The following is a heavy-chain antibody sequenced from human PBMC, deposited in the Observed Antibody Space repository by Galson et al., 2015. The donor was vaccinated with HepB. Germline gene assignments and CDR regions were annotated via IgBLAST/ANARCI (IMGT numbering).Heavy chain of an antibody. CDR1: GGTLRNYG. D-gene: IGHD6-13*01. V-gene: IGHV1-69*06. J-gene: IGHJ4*02. CDR2: INPAFGTA. Sequence: SVKVSCKASGGTLRNYGISWVRQAPGQGLEWMGGINPAFGTAHYAQKFQDRVTISANRSTNTAYMELTTLTSEDAAVYYCAGKAAVTPGYLAYWGQGTLVTVSS. CDR3: AGKAAVTPGYLAY.